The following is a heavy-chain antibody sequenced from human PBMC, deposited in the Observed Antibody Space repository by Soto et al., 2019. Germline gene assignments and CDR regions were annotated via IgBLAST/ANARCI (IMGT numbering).Heavy chain of an antibody. Sequence: GGSLRLSCAPSAFTFSSYAMSWVRQAPGKGLEWVSAISGSGGSTYYADSVKGRFTISRDNSKNTLYLQMNSLRAEDTAVYYCARVQAFTIFGVVTVNDYWGQGTLVTV. D-gene: IGHD3-3*01. V-gene: IGHV3-23*01. CDR2: ISGSGGST. J-gene: IGHJ4*02. CDR1: AFTFSSYA. CDR3: ARVQAFTIFGVVTVNDY.